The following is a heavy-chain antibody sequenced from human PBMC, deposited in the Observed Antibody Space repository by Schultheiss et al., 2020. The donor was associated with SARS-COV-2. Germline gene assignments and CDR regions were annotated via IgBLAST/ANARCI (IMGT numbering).Heavy chain of an antibody. J-gene: IGHJ4*02. Sequence: GESLKISCAASGFTFSNYGMHWVRQAPGKGLEYVSAISSNGGSTYYADSVKGRFTISRDNSKNTLYLQMNSLRAEDTAVYYCTTNRYDFWSGYDYWGQGTLVTVSS. V-gene: IGHV3-64*02. D-gene: IGHD3-3*01. CDR3: TTNRYDFWSGYDY. CDR1: GFTFSNYG. CDR2: ISSNGGST.